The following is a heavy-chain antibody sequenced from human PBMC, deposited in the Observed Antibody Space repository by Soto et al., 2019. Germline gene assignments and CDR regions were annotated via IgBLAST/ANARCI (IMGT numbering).Heavy chain of an antibody. V-gene: IGHV3-23*01. CDR3: PKDGHWLDVNLDS. J-gene: IGHJ4*02. CDR2: SSAAGRST. CDR1: GFTFSDYA. D-gene: IGHD6-19*01. Sequence: GGSLRLSCLASGFTFSDYAMTWVRQAPGKGLEWVSISSAAGRSTYQADSVRGRFTISRDNSRNTLFLRMTSLRAEDTAIYYCPKDGHWLDVNLDSWGQGTLETVSS.